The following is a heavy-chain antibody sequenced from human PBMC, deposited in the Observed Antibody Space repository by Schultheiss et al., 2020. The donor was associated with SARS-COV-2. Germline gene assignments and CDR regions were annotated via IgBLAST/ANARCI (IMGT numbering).Heavy chain of an antibody. CDR3: ARGGDGYNYWFDP. J-gene: IGHJ5*02. V-gene: IGHV1-69*05. D-gene: IGHD5-24*01. CDR2: IIPIFGTA. CDR1: GGTFSSYA. Sequence: SVKVSCKASGGTFSSYAISWVRQAPGQGLEWMGGIIPIFGTANYAQKFQGRVTMTRDTSTSTVYMELSSLRSEDTAVYYCARGGDGYNYWFDPWGQGTLVTVSS.